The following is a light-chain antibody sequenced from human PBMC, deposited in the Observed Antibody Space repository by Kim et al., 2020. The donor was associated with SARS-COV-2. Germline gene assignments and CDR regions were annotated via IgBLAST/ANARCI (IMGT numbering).Light chain of an antibody. CDR2: QDS. V-gene: IGLV3-1*01. Sequence: SYELTQPPSVSVSPGQTASITCSGDKLGDKYACWYQQKPGQSPVLVIYQDSKRPSGIPERFSGSNSGNTATLTISGTQAMDEADYYCQAWDSSVGFGGG. CDR1: KLGDKY. CDR3: QAWDSSVG. J-gene: IGLJ2*01.